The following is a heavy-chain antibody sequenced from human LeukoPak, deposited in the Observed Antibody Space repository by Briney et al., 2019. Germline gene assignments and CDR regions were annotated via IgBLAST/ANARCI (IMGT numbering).Heavy chain of an antibody. J-gene: IGHJ4*02. CDR3: AREDGETKSFDY. CDR2: ISSSSSYI. Sequence: PGGSLRLSCAASGFTFSSYWMSWVRQAPGKGLEWVSSISSSSSYIYYADSVKGRFTISRDNAKNSLYLQMNSLRAEDTAVYYCAREDGETKSFDYWGQGTLVTVSS. V-gene: IGHV3-21*01. D-gene: IGHD3-10*01. CDR1: GFTFSSYW.